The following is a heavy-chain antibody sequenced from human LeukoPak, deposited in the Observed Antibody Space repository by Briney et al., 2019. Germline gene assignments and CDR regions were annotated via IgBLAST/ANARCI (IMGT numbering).Heavy chain of an antibody. CDR3: ARERYYDSSGYPVYFDY. CDR2: INPNSGGT. CDR1: GYTFTGYY. D-gene: IGHD3-22*01. Sequence: ASVKVSCKASGYTFTGYYMHWVRQAPGQGLEWMGWINPNSGGTNYAQKFQGRVTMTRDTSISTAYMELSRLRSDDTAVYYCARERYYDSSGYPVYFDYWAREPWSPSPQ. J-gene: IGHJ4*02. V-gene: IGHV1-2*02.